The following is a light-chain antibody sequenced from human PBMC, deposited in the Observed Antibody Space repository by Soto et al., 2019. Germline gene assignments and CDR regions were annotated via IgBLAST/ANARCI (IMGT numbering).Light chain of an antibody. J-gene: IGKJ1*01. CDR1: PSVNSN. V-gene: IGKV3-15*01. Sequence: EIVMTQSPATLSVSPGERATLSCRASPSVNSNLAWYQQKPGQAPRLLIYGASTRATGVPARFSGSGSGTEFTLTVNSLQSEDFAVYFSQQYNNWPTFGQGTKVEIK. CDR2: GAS. CDR3: QQYNNWPT.